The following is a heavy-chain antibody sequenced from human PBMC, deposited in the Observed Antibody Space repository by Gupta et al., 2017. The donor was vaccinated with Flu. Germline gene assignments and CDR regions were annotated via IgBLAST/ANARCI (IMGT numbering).Heavy chain of an antibody. J-gene: IGHJ4*02. CDR3: VRDTYDFWSGYFRL. CDR2: LNPNSGRT. Sequence: LHWVRQAPGQGLEWLGRLNPNSGRTNFGQRFQGRVTMTRDSSLSTAYMELSSLRSDDTAINYCVRDTYDFWSGYFRLWGQGTLVTVSS. V-gene: IGHV1-2*06. D-gene: IGHD3-3*01.